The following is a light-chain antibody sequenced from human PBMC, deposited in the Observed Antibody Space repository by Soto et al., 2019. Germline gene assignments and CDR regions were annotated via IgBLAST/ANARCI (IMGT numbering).Light chain of an antibody. CDR3: QRYNDGST. V-gene: IGKV1-27*01. Sequence: DLQMTQSPSSLSASVGDRVTITCRASQGISNYLAWYQQKPGRVPTLLISAASTLQSAVPSRFSGSGSGTDFTLTITRLQTEDVAAYYCQRYNDGSTFGQGTKVE. CDR2: AAS. J-gene: IGKJ1*01. CDR1: QGISNY.